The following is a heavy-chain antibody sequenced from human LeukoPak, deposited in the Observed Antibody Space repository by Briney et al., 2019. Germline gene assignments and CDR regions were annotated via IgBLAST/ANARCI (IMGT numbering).Heavy chain of an antibody. CDR2: INSDGSST. Sequence: GGSLRLSCAASGFTLSSYWMHWVRQAPGKGLVWVSRINSDGSSTSYADSVKGRFTISRDNAKNTLYLQMSSLRAEDTAVYYCAREGATDWYFHLWGRGTLVTVSS. CDR1: GFTLSSYW. CDR3: AREGATDWYFHL. D-gene: IGHD5-12*01. V-gene: IGHV3-74*01. J-gene: IGHJ2*01.